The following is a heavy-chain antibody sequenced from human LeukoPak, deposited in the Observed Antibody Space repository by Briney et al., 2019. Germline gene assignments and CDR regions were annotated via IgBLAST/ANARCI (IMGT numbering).Heavy chain of an antibody. CDR3: VTGHYDSRMYFDL. V-gene: IGHV3-74*01. Sequence: PGGSLRLSCTASGLTFSTYWVHWVRQAPGKGLVWVSQIKFDGSLASYADSVKGRFTISRDNAKNTLYLQMNTLGTEDTAVYYCVTGHYDSRMYFDLWDRGTLVTVSS. J-gene: IGHJ2*01. CDR1: GLTFSTYW. CDR2: IKFDGSLA. D-gene: IGHD3-16*01.